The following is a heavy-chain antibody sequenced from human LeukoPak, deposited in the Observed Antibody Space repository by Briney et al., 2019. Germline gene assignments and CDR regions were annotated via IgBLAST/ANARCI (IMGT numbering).Heavy chain of an antibody. V-gene: IGHV4-59*01. Sequence: SETLSLTCTVSGGSISSYYWSWIRQPPGKGLEWIGYIYYSGSTNYNPSLKSRVTISVDTSKDQFSLKLSSVTAADTAVYYCARWGPEYCSGGSCYYFDYWGQGTLVTVFS. CDR2: IYYSGST. J-gene: IGHJ4*02. D-gene: IGHD2-15*01. CDR3: ARWGPEYCSGGSCYYFDY. CDR1: GGSISSYY.